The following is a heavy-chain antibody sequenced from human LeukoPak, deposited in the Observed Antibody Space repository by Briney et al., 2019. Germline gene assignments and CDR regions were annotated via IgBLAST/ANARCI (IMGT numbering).Heavy chain of an antibody. CDR1: GFSFSGYW. J-gene: IGHJ3*02. CDR3: ARDGYANDAFDI. CDR2: IKQDGSEK. V-gene: IGHV3-7*05. Sequence: GGSLRLSCAASGFSFSGYWMSRVRQAPGKGLEWVANIKQDGSEKYYVDSVKGRFTISRDNAKNSLYLQMNSLRAEDTAVYYCARDGYANDAFDIWGQGTMVTVSS. D-gene: IGHD5-12*01.